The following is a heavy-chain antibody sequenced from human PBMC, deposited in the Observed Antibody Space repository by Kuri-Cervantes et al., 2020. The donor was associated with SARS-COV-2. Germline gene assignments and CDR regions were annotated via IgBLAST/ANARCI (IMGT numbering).Heavy chain of an antibody. D-gene: IGHD5-18*01. Sequence: SETLSLTCTVSGGSISSSSYYWGWIRQPPGKGLEWIGSIYYSGSTYYNPPLKSRVTISVDTSKNQFSLKLSSVTAADTAVYYCARGVVDTAMAYYFDYWGQGTLVTVSS. V-gene: IGHV4-39*01. CDR3: ARGVVDTAMAYYFDY. CDR1: GGSISSSSYY. J-gene: IGHJ4*02. CDR2: IYYSGST.